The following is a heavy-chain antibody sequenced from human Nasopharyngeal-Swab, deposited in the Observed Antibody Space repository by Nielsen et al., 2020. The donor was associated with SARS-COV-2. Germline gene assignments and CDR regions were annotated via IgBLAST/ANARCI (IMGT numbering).Heavy chain of an antibody. Sequence: SETLSLTCAVYGGSFIGYYWSWLRQPPRKGLEWIGEINHSGSTNYNPSLKSRVTISVDKSKNQFSLKLSSVTAADTAVYYCARGGVPAAIRYYYYMEVWGKGTTVTVSS. V-gene: IGHV4-34*01. CDR2: INHSGST. J-gene: IGHJ6*03. CDR1: GGSFIGYY. D-gene: IGHD2-2*01. CDR3: ARGGVPAAIRYYYYMEV.